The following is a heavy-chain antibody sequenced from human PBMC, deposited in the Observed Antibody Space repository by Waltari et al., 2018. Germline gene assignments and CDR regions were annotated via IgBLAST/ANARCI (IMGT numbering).Heavy chain of an antibody. CDR3: ARGSGWYGYWFDP. CDR2: ISSSSSYI. J-gene: IGHJ5*02. D-gene: IGHD6-19*01. Sequence: EVQLVESGGGLVKPGGSLRLSCAASGFTFSSYSMTWVRQAPGKGLEWVSSISSSSSYIYYADSVKGRFTISRDNAKNSLYLQMNSLRAEDTAVYYCARGSGWYGYWFDPWGQGTLVTVSS. CDR1: GFTFSSYS. V-gene: IGHV3-21*01.